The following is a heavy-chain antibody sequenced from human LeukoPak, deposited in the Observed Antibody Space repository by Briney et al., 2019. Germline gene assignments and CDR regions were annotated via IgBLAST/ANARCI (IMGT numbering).Heavy chain of an antibody. CDR2: IGGGDDI. Sequence: GGSLRLSCAASGFTFSNYAMNWVRQAPGKGLEWVAGIGGGDDIHYADSVKGRFTGSRDDSKNTLYLQMSSLRIEDTAVYYCAKDATPFNSIWVYYDSWGQGTLVTVSA. D-gene: IGHD7-27*01. V-gene: IGHV3-23*01. J-gene: IGHJ4*02. CDR1: GFTFSNYA. CDR3: AKDATPFNSIWVYYDS.